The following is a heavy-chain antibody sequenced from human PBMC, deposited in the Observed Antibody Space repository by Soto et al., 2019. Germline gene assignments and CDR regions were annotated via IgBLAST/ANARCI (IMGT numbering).Heavy chain of an antibody. J-gene: IGHJ4*02. CDR1: GGSVSSGSYY. V-gene: IGHV4-61*01. CDR3: ARDRGGYSYGLEN. Sequence: QVQLQESGPGLVKPSETLSLTCTVSGGSVSSGSYYRSWIRQPPGKGLEWIGYIYYSGSTNYNPSLKSRVTISVDTSKNQFSLKLSSVTAADTAVYYCARDRGGYSYGLENWGQGTLVTVSS. CDR2: IYYSGST. D-gene: IGHD5-18*01.